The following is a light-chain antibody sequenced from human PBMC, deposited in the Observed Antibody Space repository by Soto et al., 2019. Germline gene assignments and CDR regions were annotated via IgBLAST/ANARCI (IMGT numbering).Light chain of an antibody. CDR1: QSVSSSY. CDR3: QQDGSSPPDT. J-gene: IGKJ2*01. V-gene: IGKV3-20*01. Sequence: EIVLTQSPGTLSLSPGERATLSCRASQSVSSSYLAWYQHKPGQAPRLLIYGASSRATGIPDRFSGSGSVTDFTLTISRLEPEDCAVYYCQQDGSSPPDTFGQGTKLEIK. CDR2: GAS.